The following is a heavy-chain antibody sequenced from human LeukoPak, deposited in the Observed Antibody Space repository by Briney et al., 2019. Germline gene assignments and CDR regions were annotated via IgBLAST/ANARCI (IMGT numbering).Heavy chain of an antibody. V-gene: IGHV4-34*01. CDR1: GGSFSGYY. CDR3: ARELMTPGIAVAGDFDY. J-gene: IGHJ4*02. D-gene: IGHD6-19*01. Sequence: SETLSLTCAVYGGSFSGYYWSWIRQPPGKGLEWIGEINHSGSTNYNPSLKSRVTTSVDTSKNQFSLKLSSVTAADTAVYYCARELMTPGIAVAGDFDYWGQGTLVTVSS. CDR2: INHSGST.